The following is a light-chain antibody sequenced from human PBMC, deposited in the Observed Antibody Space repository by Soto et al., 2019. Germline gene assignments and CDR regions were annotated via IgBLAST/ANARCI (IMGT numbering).Light chain of an antibody. CDR3: CSYAGTDTYMV. CDR2: DVS. J-gene: IGLJ2*01. CDR1: SSDVGGYNY. V-gene: IGLV2-11*01. Sequence: QSALTQPRSVSGSPGQSVTISCTGTSSDVGGYNYVSWYQQRPGKAPRLMILDVSQRPSGVPDRFFGSKSGNTASLTISGLQPEDEADYYCCSYAGTDTYMVFGGGTKVTVL.